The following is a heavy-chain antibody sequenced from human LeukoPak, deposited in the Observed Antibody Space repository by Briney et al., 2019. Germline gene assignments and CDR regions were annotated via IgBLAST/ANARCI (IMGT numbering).Heavy chain of an antibody. V-gene: IGHV3-15*01. CDR2: IKSKTDGGTT. Sequence: GGSLRLSCAASGFTFSNAWMSWVSQAPGKGLEWVGRIKSKTDGGTTDYAAPVKGRFTISRDDSKNTLYLQMNSLKTEDTAVYYCTTDTFRVVVVPAAIPDYWGQGTLVTVSS. D-gene: IGHD2-2*02. J-gene: IGHJ4*02. CDR3: TTDTFRVVVVPAAIPDY. CDR1: GFTFSNAW.